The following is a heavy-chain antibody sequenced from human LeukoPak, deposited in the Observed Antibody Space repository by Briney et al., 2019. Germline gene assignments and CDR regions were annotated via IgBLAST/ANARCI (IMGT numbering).Heavy chain of an antibody. D-gene: IGHD6-13*01. CDR3: ANAHTGIAAAGMGY. Sequence: PGGSLRLSCAVSGFTFSTYAMSWVRQAPGKGLEWVSTISGSGASTYYTDSVKGRFTTSRDNSKNTLYLQMNSLRAEDTAVYYCANAHTGIAAAGMGYWGQGTLVTVSS. J-gene: IGHJ4*02. V-gene: IGHV3-23*01. CDR2: ISGSGAST. CDR1: GFTFSTYA.